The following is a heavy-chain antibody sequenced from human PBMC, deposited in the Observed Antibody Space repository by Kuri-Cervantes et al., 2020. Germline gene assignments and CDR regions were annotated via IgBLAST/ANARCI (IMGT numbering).Heavy chain of an antibody. CDR2: ISTYNGDT. Sequence: ASVKVSCKPSGYTFTSYGINWVRQAPGQGLEWMGWISTYNGDTNYAQKFQGRVTMTTDTSTNTAYMELRSLRSEDTAVYYCARDIGNYGHNWFDPWGQGTLVTVSS. CDR3: ARDIGNYGHNWFDP. V-gene: IGHV1-18*01. D-gene: IGHD4-11*01. J-gene: IGHJ5*02. CDR1: GYTFTSYG.